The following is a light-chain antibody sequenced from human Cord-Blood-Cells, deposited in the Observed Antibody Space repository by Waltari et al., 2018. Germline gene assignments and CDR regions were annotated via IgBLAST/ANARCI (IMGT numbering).Light chain of an antibody. V-gene: IGLV2-14*01. CDR1: SSDVVGYNY. CDR3: SSYTGSSTGV. J-gene: IGLJ2*01. Sequence: QSALTQPASVSGSPGQSITISCTGTSSDVVGYNYVSWYQQHPSKAPKSMIYDVSNRPPGVSNRFSGSKAGNTAYLTISGLQAEDEADYYCSSYTGSSTGVFGGGTKLTVL. CDR2: DVS.